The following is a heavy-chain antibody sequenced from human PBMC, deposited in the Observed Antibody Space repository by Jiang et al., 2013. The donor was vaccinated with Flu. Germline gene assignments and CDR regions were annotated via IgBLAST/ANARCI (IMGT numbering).Heavy chain of an antibody. J-gene: IGHJ4*02. D-gene: IGHD2-15*01. CDR2: IYWNDDK. Sequence: KPTQTLTLTCTFSGFSLSTSGVCVTWIRQPPGKALEWLALIYWNDDKRYSPSLKTRLTLTRDTSKNQVVLTMTNMDPVDTATYYCAYQVASLDYWGQGTLVTVSS. CDR3: AYQVASLDY. CDR1: GFSLSTSGVC. V-gene: IGHV2-5*01.